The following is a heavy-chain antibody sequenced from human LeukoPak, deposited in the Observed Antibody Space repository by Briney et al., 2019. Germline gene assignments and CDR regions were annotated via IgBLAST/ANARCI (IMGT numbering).Heavy chain of an antibody. J-gene: IGHJ3*02. CDR2: MNPNSGNT. CDR1: GYTFTSYD. CDR3: ARGHSHQRGDAFDI. V-gene: IGHV1-8*01. D-gene: IGHD1-26*01. Sequence: ASVKVSCKASGYTFTSYDINWVRQATGQGLEWMGWMNPNSGNTGYAQKFQGRVTMTRHTSISTAYMELSSLRSEDTAVYYCARGHSHQRGDAFDIWGQGTMVTV.